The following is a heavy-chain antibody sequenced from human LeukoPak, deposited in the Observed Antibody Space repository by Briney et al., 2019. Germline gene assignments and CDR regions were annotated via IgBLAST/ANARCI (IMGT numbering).Heavy chain of an antibody. V-gene: IGHV1-18*01. CDR1: GYIFTSHY. J-gene: IGHJ4*02. CDR3: ARGDNYKMLYYFEY. D-gene: IGHD1-1*01. Sequence: ASVKVSCKASGYIFTSHYINWVRQAPGQGLEWMGWISGYNGRTDYAQMLQGRVTMTTDTSTSTAYMELRGLTSDDTAVYYCARGDNYKMLYYFEYWGQGTLVAVSS. CDR2: ISGYNGRT.